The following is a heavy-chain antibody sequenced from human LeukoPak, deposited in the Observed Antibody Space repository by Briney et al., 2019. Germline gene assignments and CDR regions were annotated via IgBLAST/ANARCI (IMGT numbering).Heavy chain of an antibody. J-gene: IGHJ3*02. D-gene: IGHD4/OR15-4a*01. CDR1: GGSISSGSYY. CDR3: ARDQGLWNRGAFDI. CDR2: IYTSGST. Sequence: SQTLSLTCTVSGGSISSGSYYWSWIRQPAGKGLEWIGRIYTSGSTNYNPSLKSRFTISVDTSKNQFSLKLSSVTAADTAVYYCARDQGLWNRGAFDIWGQGTMVTVSS. V-gene: IGHV4-61*02.